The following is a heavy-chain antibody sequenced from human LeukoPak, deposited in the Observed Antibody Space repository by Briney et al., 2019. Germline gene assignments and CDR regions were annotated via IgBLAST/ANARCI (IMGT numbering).Heavy chain of an antibody. Sequence: GVSLRLSCAAPGFTFSSYSMNWVRQAPGKGLEWVSPISGCGGSKYYADSVKGRFTISRDNSKNTIYLQMNSLRGEDTAVYYCAKGRSTWYDDAFDIWGQGTMVTVSS. V-gene: IGHV3-23*01. J-gene: IGHJ3*02. CDR2: ISGCGGSK. D-gene: IGHD1-1*01. CDR3: AKGRSTWYDDAFDI. CDR1: GFTFSSYS.